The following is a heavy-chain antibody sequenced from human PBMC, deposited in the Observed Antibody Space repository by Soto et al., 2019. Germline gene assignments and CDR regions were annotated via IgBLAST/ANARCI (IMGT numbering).Heavy chain of an antibody. D-gene: IGHD1-1*01. V-gene: IGHV4-59*08. CDR2: IYYSGST. CDR1: VGTISSYY. CDR3: AGEGTWSGYYYYGMDV. Sequence: SETMSLTCTVSVGTISSYYWSWIRQPPGKGLEWIGYIYYSGSTNYNPSLKSRVTISVDTSKNQFPLKLSSVTAADTAVYYCAGEGTWSGYYYYGMDVWGQGTTVTVSS. J-gene: IGHJ6*02.